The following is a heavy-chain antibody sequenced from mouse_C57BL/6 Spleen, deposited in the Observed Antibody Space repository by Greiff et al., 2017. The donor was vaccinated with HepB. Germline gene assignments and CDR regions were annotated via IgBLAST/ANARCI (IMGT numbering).Heavy chain of an antibody. CDR1: GYTFTDYE. CDR3: TRKNYGSSYGCAY. Sequence: VQLQQSGAELVRPGASVTLSCKASGYTFTDYEMHWVKQTPVHGLEWIGAIDPETGGTAYNQKFKGKAILTADKSSSTAYMELRSLTSEDAAVYYCTRKNYGSSYGCAYWGQGTLVTVSA. J-gene: IGHJ3*01. D-gene: IGHD1-1*01. V-gene: IGHV1-15*01. CDR2: IDPETGGT.